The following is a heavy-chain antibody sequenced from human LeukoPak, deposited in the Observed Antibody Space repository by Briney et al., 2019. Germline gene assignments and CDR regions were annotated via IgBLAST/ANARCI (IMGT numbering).Heavy chain of an antibody. CDR3: ATKQWLAPPPDS. V-gene: IGHV3-74*01. Sequence: PGGSLRLSCAASVFTFSTDWMLWFRQAPRKGLDSISRMNTDVTVTTYADSVKGRFTVSRDNPDHTMFLQMNSVRDEDTAVYYCATKQWLAPPPDSWGQGTPVTVSS. CDR2: MNTDVTVT. D-gene: IGHD6-19*01. J-gene: IGHJ4*02. CDR1: VFTFSTDW.